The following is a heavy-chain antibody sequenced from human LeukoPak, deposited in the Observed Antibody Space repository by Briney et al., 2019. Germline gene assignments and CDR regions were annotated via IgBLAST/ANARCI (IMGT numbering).Heavy chain of an antibody. CDR1: GFTFSSYG. J-gene: IGHJ4*02. D-gene: IGHD5-24*01. Sequence: GGSLRLSCAASGFTFSSYGMNWVRQAPGKGLEWVSYIDGTSRAIYYAASVKGRFTVSRDNAKNSLFLQMDSLRDEDTAVYLCARKMALWGQGTRVTVSS. V-gene: IGHV3-48*02. CDR3: ARKMAL. CDR2: IDGTSRAI.